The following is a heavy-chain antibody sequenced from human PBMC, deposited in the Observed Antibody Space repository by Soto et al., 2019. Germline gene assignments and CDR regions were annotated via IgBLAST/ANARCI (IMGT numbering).Heavy chain of an antibody. CDR1: GATFSSYA. D-gene: IGHD3-10*01. Sequence: QVQLVQSGAEVKKPGSSVKVSCKASGATFSSYAISWVRQAPGQGLEWMGGIIPIFGTANYAQKFQGRVTITADESTSTAYMELSSLRSEDTAVYYCARVMVRGRNRLPPFDPWGQGTLVTVSS. CDR2: IIPIFGTA. J-gene: IGHJ5*02. V-gene: IGHV1-69*01. CDR3: ARVMVRGRNRLPPFDP.